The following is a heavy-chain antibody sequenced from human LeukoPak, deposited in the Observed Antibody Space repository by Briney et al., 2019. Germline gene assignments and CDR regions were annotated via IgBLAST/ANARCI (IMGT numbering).Heavy chain of an antibody. Sequence: SETLSLTCTVSGGSISSYYWSWIRQPPGKGLEWIGYIYYSGSTNYNPSLKSRVTISVDTSKNQFSLKLSSVTAADTAVYYCARDRGRPYYYGSGTTTSGGQFDYWGQGTLVTVSS. CDR2: IYYSGST. J-gene: IGHJ4*02. D-gene: IGHD3-10*01. V-gene: IGHV4-59*01. CDR1: GGSISSYY. CDR3: ARDRGRPYYYGSGTTTSGGQFDY.